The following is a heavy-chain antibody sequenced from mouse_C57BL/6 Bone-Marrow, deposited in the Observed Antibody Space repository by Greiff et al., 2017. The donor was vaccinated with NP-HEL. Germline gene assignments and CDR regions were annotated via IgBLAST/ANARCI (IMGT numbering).Heavy chain of an antibody. D-gene: IGHD1-1*01. J-gene: IGHJ1*03. V-gene: IGHV8-12*01. CDR1: GFSLSTSGMG. Sequence: QVTLKVSGPGILQSSQTLSLTCSFSGFSLSTSGMGVSWIRQPSGKGLEWLAHIYWDDDKRYNPSLKSRLTISQDTSRNQVFLKITSVATADTATYYCAREGSYYYGSSYVWYFDVWGTGTTVTVSS. CDR2: IYWDDDK. CDR3: AREGSYYYGSSYVWYFDV.